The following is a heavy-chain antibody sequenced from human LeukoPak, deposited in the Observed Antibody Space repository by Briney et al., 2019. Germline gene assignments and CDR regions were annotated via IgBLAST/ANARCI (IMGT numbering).Heavy chain of an antibody. V-gene: IGHV3-23*01. CDR3: AKTTAGNSSGRYPGWPVDY. J-gene: IGHJ4*02. Sequence: GGSLRLSCAASGFTFRNYAIYWVRQAPGKGLEWVSGISGSGGDAYFADSVKGRFTISRDHSKNTVFLQMDSLRAEDTAVYYCAKTTAGNSSGRYPGWPVDYWGQGTLVTVSS. CDR1: GFTFRNYA. CDR2: ISGSGGDA. D-gene: IGHD6-19*01.